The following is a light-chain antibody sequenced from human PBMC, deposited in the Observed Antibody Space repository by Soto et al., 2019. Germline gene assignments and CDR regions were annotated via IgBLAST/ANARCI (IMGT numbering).Light chain of an antibody. V-gene: IGKV3-15*01. J-gene: IGKJ5*01. CDR3: QQRKNWPPIT. CDR1: QSVSID. CDR2: GAS. Sequence: EIVMTQSPATVPVSPGERVTLSCRASQSVSIDLAWYQQKPGQAPRLLIYGASTRATDIPPSFTGSGSGTEFTLTISSLQSEDIAVYYCQQRKNWPPITFGQGTRLEIK.